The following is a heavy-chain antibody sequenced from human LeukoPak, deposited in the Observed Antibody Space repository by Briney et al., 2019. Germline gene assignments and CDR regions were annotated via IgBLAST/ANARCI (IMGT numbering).Heavy chain of an antibody. CDR2: IYTSGST. D-gene: IGHD6-19*01. CDR1: GGSISSHY. J-gene: IGHJ4*02. Sequence: SETLSLTCTVSGGSISSHYCSWIRQPAGNGLGWIGHIYTSGSTNYNPSLKSRVTMSADTSKNHFSLRLSSATAADTAFYYCASGSSGWTFDYWGQGTLVTVSS. CDR3: ASGSSGWTFDY. V-gene: IGHV4-4*07.